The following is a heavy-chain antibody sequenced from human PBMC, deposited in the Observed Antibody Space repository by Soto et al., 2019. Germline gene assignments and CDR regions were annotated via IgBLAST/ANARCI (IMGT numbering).Heavy chain of an antibody. Sequence: GGSLRLSCAASGFTFSSYAMSWVRQAPGKGLEWVSAISGSGGSTYYADSVKGRFTISRDNSKNTLYLQMNSMRAEDTAVYYCAKDFYALYYFDYWGQGTLVTVSS. V-gene: IGHV3-23*01. J-gene: IGHJ4*02. CDR2: ISGSGGST. CDR1: GFTFSSYA. CDR3: AKDFYALYYFDY. D-gene: IGHD2-2*01.